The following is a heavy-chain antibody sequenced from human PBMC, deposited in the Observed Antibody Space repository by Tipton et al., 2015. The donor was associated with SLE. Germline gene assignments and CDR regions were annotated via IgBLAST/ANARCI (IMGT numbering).Heavy chain of an antibody. J-gene: IGHJ4*02. CDR2: FYGGST. CDR1: GGSINSRY. D-gene: IGHD3-22*01. CDR3: ARQPYYESPFDY. Sequence: TLSLTCTVSGGSINSRYWSWIRQPPGKGLERIGYFYGGSTSYNPSPRGRVTISGDTSKNQFSLTLNSATAADTAVYFCARQPYYESPFDYWGQGTLVTVSS. V-gene: IGHV4-59*08.